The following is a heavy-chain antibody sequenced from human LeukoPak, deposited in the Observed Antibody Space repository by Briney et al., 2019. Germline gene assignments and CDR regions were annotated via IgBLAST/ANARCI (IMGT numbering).Heavy chain of an antibody. Sequence: GSLRLSCAASGFIVSSDFMSWVRQPPGKGLEWIGEIFRSGSTTYNPSLQSRVTMSMDTSKNQLSLRLSSVTAADTAIYYCARNGDHCSDYWGQGTLVVVSS. D-gene: IGHD2-21*02. CDR1: GFIVSSDF. CDR3: ARNGDHCSDY. J-gene: IGHJ4*02. CDR2: IFRSGST. V-gene: IGHV4-4*02.